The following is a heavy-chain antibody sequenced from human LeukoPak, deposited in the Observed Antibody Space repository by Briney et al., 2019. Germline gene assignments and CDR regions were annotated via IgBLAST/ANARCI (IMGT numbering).Heavy chain of an antibody. J-gene: IGHJ4*01. CDR2: IYHSGST. CDR1: GVSISSRSYN. Sequence: LSETPSHTCWLSGVSISSRSYNWRWIRQPPGKGLEWIGSIYHSGSTYYNPSLKSRVTISVDPSKNQLSLKLSSVTAADTAVYYCARLEYSGSDLPNYFDYWGAGTLVTVSS. CDR3: ARLEYSGSDLPNYFDY. V-gene: IGHV4-39*01. D-gene: IGHD5-12*01.